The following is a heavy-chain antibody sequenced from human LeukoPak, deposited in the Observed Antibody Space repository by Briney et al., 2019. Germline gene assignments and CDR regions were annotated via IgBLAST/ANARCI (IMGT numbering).Heavy chain of an antibody. Sequence: GGSLRPSCAASGFTFSSYSMNWVRQAPGKGLEWVSSISSSSSYIYYADSVKGRFTISRDNAKNSLYLQMNSLRAEDTAVYYCARDSSGWPRPGDYWGQGTLVTVSS. D-gene: IGHD6-19*01. CDR2: ISSSSSYI. CDR1: GFTFSSYS. CDR3: ARDSSGWPRPGDY. V-gene: IGHV3-21*01. J-gene: IGHJ4*02.